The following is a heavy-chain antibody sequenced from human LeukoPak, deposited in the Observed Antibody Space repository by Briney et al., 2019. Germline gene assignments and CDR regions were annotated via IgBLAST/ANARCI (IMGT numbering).Heavy chain of an antibody. J-gene: IGHJ2*01. Sequence: SETLSLTCTVSGGSISSYYWSWIRQPPGKGLEWIGYIYYSGSTNYNPSLKSRVTISVDTSKNQFSLKLSSVTAADTAVYYRASPANLYSSDPWYFDLWGRGTLVTVSS. V-gene: IGHV4-59*01. CDR2: IYYSGST. CDR1: GGSISSYY. CDR3: ASPANLYSSDPWYFDL. D-gene: IGHD6-25*01.